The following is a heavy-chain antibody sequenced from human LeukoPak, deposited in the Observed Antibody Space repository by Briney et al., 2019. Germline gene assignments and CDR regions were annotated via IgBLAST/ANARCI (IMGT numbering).Heavy chain of an antibody. J-gene: IGHJ4*02. Sequence: PSETLSLTCTVSGGSISSSSYYWGWIRQSPGKGLEGIGSIYYSGSTYYNPSLKSRVTISVDTSKNQFSLKLSSVTAADTAVYYWARLRLHGYKVYWGQGTLVTVSS. D-gene: IGHD5-24*01. CDR3: ARLRLHGYKVY. CDR2: IYYSGST. CDR1: GGSISSSSYY. V-gene: IGHV4-39*01.